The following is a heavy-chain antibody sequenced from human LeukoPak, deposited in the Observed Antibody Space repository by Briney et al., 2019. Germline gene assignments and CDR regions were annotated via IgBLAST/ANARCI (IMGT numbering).Heavy chain of an antibody. D-gene: IGHD3-3*01. J-gene: IGHJ5*02. Sequence: HRASVKVSCKASGDTLKSNAISWVRQAPGQGLEWMGGIIPIFGTANYAQKFQGRVTITADESTSTAYMELSSLRSEDTAVYYCARDLDYDHNWFDPWGQGTLVTVSS. V-gene: IGHV1-69*01. CDR3: ARDLDYDHNWFDP. CDR1: GDTLKSNA. CDR2: IIPIFGTA.